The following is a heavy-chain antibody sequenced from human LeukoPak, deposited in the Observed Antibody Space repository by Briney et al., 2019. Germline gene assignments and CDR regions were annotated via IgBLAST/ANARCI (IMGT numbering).Heavy chain of an antibody. CDR2: IYYSGST. CDR3: ARKPAGVWGSYRYEDY. V-gene: IGHV4-39*01. J-gene: IGHJ4*02. D-gene: IGHD3-16*02. Sequence: SETLSLTCTVSGGSISSSSYYWGWIRQPPGKGLEWIGSIYYSGSTYYNPSLKSRVTISVDTSKNQFSLKLSSVPAADTAVYYCARKPAGVWGSYRYEDYWGQGTLVTVSS. CDR1: GGSISSSSYY.